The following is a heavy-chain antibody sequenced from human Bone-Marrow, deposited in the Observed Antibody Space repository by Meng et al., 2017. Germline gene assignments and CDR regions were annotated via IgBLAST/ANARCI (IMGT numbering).Heavy chain of an antibody. Sequence: SLKISCAASGFTFSSYAMHWVRQAPGKGLEWVAVISYDGSNKYYADSVKGRFTISRDNSKNTLYLQMNSLRAEDTAVYYCARDKAGPRGSYYFDYWGQGTLVTVSS. CDR1: GFTFSSYA. CDR2: ISYDGSNK. CDR3: ARDKAGPRGSYYFDY. D-gene: IGHD6-19*01. V-gene: IGHV3-30*04. J-gene: IGHJ4*02.